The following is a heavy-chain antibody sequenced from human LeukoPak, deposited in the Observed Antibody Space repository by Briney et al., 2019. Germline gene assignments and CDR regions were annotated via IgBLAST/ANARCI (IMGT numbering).Heavy chain of an antibody. D-gene: IGHD6-13*01. Sequence: GGSLRLSCAASGFTVSSNSMSWVRQAPGKGLEWVSVIYSGGSTYYADSVKGRFTISRDNSKNTLYLQMNSLRAEDTAVYYCARDFFSSGIAAAGADYWGQGTLVTVSS. CDR1: GFTVSSNS. V-gene: IGHV3-66*01. CDR3: ARDFFSSGIAAAGADY. CDR2: IYSGGST. J-gene: IGHJ4*02.